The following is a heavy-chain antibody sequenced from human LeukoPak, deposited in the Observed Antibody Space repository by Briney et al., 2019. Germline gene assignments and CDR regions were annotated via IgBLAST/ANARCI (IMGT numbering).Heavy chain of an antibody. Sequence: PSETLSLTCTVSGGSISSYYWTWIRQPPGKGLEWIGYIYYSGSTNYNPSLKSRVIISVDTSKNQFSLKLSSVTAADTAVYYCARESADSSSWPAYYYYYMDVWGKGTTVTISS. V-gene: IGHV4-59*12. CDR1: GGSISSYY. CDR3: ARESADSSSWPAYYYYYMDV. J-gene: IGHJ6*03. CDR2: IYYSGST. D-gene: IGHD6-13*01.